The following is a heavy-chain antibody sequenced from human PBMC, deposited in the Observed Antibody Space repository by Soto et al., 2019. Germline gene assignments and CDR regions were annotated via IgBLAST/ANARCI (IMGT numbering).Heavy chain of an antibody. V-gene: IGHV1-18*04. CDR1: GYTFTSYG. CDR3: ARDCGDYGDYEVWFDP. Sequence: ASVKVSCKASGYTFTSYGISWVRQAPGQGLEWMGWISAYNGNTNYAQKLQGRVTMTTDTSTSTAYMELRSLRSDDTAVYYCARDCGDYGDYEVWFDPWGQGTLVTVSS. CDR2: ISAYNGNT. J-gene: IGHJ5*02. D-gene: IGHD4-17*01.